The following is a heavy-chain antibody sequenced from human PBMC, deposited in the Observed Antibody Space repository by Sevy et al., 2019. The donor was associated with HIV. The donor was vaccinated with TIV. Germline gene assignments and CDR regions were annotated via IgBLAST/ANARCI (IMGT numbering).Heavy chain of an antibody. CDR2: INPNSGGT. J-gene: IGHJ4*02. CDR1: GYTFTGYY. CDR3: ARDSPYYYDSSGYPDY. Sequence: ASVKVSCKASGYTFTGYYMHWVRQAPGQGLEWMGRINPNSGGTNYAQKFQGRVTMTRDTSISTAYMELSRLGSDDTAVYYCARDSPYYYDSSGYPDYWGQGTLVTVSS. D-gene: IGHD3-22*01. V-gene: IGHV1-2*06.